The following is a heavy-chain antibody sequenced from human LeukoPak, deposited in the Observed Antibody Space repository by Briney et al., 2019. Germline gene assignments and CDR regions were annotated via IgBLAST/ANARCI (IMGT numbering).Heavy chain of an antibody. D-gene: IGHD2-2*01. Sequence: SQTLSLTCAISGDSVSSNSAAWNWIRQSPSRGLEWLGRTYYRSKWYNDYAVSVKSRITINPDTSKNQFSLQLNSVTPEDTAVYYCARDRGDSVAVPAAMLSYYGMDVWGQGTTVTVSS. CDR2: TYYRSKWYN. V-gene: IGHV6-1*01. CDR3: ARDRGDSVAVPAAMLSYYGMDV. J-gene: IGHJ6*02. CDR1: GDSVSSNSAA.